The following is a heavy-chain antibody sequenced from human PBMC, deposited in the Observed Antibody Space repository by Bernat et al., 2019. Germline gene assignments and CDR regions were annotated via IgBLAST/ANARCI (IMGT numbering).Heavy chain of an antibody. CDR2: ISSSSSTI. D-gene: IGHD1-26*01. J-gene: IGHJ4*02. V-gene: IGHV3-48*01. Sequence: EVQLVESGGGLVQPGGSLRLSCAASRFTFSNYSMNWVRQAPGKGLEWVSYISSSSSTIYYAESVKGRFTVSRDNAKNSLYLQMNSLRAEDTAVYYCARELWLGIEAVGVDYWGQGTLVTVSS. CDR1: RFTFSNYS. CDR3: ARELWLGIEAVGVDY.